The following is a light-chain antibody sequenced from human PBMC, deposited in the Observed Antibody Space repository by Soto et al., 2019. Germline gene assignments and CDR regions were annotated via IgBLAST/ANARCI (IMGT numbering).Light chain of an antibody. CDR1: SSDVGYYKY. CDR2: EVS. Sequence: QSALTQPASVSGSPGQSITISCSGTSSDVGYYKYVSWYQQHPGKAPKLMIYEVSNRPSGVSNRFSGSKSGNTASLTISGLQAADEADYYCSSYTGSSSLYVFGTGTKGTVL. CDR3: SSYTGSSSLYV. J-gene: IGLJ1*01. V-gene: IGLV2-14*01.